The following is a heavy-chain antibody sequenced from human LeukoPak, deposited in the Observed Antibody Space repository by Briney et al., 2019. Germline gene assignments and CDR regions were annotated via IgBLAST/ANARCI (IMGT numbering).Heavy chain of an antibody. CDR2: IDIPGNT. CDR1: GFTLSNYD. D-gene: IGHD2-2*02. V-gene: IGHV3-13*01. Sequence: GGSLRLSCAASGFTLSNYDMHWVRQATGKGLEWVSGIDIPGNTYYPDSVKGRFTISRDNAKNSLYLQMNSLRAEDTAVYYCARVIIGYCSSTSCYTDSYYYYYMDVWGKGTTVTVSS. CDR3: ARVIIGYCSSTSCYTDSYYYYYMDV. J-gene: IGHJ6*03.